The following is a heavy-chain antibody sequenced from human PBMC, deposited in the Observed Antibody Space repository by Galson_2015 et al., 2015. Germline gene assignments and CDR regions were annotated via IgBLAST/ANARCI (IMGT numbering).Heavy chain of an antibody. D-gene: IGHD6-13*01. V-gene: IGHV4-61*02. J-gene: IGHJ4*02. CDR3: ARDTAAANDY. Sequence: LSLTCTVSGGSISSGSYYWSWIRQPAGKGLEWIGRIYTSGSTNYNPSLKSRVTISVDTSKNQFSLKLSPVTAADTAVYYCARDTAAANDYWGQGTLVTVSS. CDR1: GGSISSGSYY. CDR2: IYTSGST.